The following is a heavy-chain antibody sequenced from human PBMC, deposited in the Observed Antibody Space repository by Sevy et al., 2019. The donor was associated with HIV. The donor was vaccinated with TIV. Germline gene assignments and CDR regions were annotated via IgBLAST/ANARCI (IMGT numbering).Heavy chain of an antibody. CDR1: GYSFTTYR. CDR2: ISPHNGDT. J-gene: IGHJ4*02. V-gene: IGHV1-18*01. D-gene: IGHD2-15*01. CDR3: ARAYCTGGSCYSLAY. Sequence: ASVKVSCKASGYSFTTYRITWLRQAPGQGLEWMGWISPHNGDTNYVQNLQGRVTMITDTSTSTAYMELRSLRSDDTAVYYCARAYCTGGSCYSLAYWGQRTRVTVSS.